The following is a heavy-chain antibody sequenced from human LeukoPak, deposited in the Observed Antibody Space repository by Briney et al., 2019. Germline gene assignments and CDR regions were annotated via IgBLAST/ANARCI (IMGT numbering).Heavy chain of an antibody. D-gene: IGHD1/OR15-1a*01. CDR1: GYTFTGYY. Sequence: ASVKVSFKASGYTFTGYYMHWVRQAPGQGLEWMGWINPNSGGTNYAQKFQGRVTMTRDTSNNTSYMELSRLRSDDTAVYYCAREFRTTTWSFDAFDLWGQGTMVTVSS. CDR3: AREFRTTTWSFDAFDL. V-gene: IGHV1-2*02. CDR2: INPNSGGT. J-gene: IGHJ3*01.